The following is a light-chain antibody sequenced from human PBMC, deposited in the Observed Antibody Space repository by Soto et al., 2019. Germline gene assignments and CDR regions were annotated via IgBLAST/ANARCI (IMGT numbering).Light chain of an antibody. CDR2: GAT. Sequence: EIVLTQSPGTLSLSPGERATLSCRASQSIARSYIVWYQQKPGQAPRLLIYGATNRATGIPDRFSGSGSGTDFALTISRLEPEDVAVYYCQPCALTSFTFGPGTKVDIK. CDR1: QSIARSY. CDR3: QPCALTSFT. V-gene: IGKV3-20*01. J-gene: IGKJ3*01.